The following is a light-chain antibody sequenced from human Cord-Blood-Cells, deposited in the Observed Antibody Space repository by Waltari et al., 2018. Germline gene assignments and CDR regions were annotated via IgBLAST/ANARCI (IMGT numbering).Light chain of an antibody. V-gene: IGKV1-39*01. CDR1: QSISSY. Sequence: DIQMTQSPSSLSASVGDRVPITCRASQSISSYLNWYQQKPGKAPKLLIYAASSLQSGVPSRFSGSGSGTDFTLTISSLQPEDFATYYCQQSYSTPYMYSLGQGTKLEIK. CDR3: QQSYSTPYMYS. J-gene: IGKJ2*03. CDR2: AAS.